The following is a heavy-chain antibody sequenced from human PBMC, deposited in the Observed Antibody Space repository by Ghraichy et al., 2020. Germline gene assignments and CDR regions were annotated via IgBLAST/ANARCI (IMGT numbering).Heavy chain of an antibody. CDR3: ARDPGRRFDY. CDR2: INQDGSEK. Sequence: GGSLRLSCAASGFTFSNYWMTWVRQAPGKGLEWVANINQDGSEKYYVDSVEGRFTISKDNAKNSLHLQMNSLRAEDTAVYYCARDPGRRFDYWGQGTLVTVSS. D-gene: IGHD6-6*01. CDR1: GFTFSNYW. V-gene: IGHV3-7*01. J-gene: IGHJ4*02.